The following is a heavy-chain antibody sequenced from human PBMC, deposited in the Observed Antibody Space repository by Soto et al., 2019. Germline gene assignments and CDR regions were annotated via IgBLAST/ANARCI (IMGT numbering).Heavy chain of an antibody. D-gene: IGHD2-8*01. CDR2: STGIHGDG. CDR3: AKDRINGNSVWDPFDV. Sequence: GGSLRLSCEASGFTFSVYAMTWVRQAPGKGLDWVSSTGIHGDGYYAESVKGRFTISRDDSKSTLFLQMDSLRAEDTAVYYCAKDRINGNSVWDPFDVWGQGTMVTVSS. J-gene: IGHJ3*01. CDR1: GFTFSVYA. V-gene: IGHV3-23*01.